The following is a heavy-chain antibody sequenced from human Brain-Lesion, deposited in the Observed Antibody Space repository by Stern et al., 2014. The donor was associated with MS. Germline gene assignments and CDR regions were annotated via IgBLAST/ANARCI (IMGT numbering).Heavy chain of an antibody. J-gene: IGHJ3*02. Sequence: VQLVESGSGLVKPSQTLSLTCVVSGGSIGSGGHSWSWIRQPPGQGLGRVGYIYHSGSPFYTPSLESRVTISIDRSKNQFSLKLISVTAADAAVYYCARTSVVTPSDDVFDIWGQGTMVTVSS. CDR3: ARTSVVTPSDDVFDI. CDR1: GGSIGSGGHS. CDR2: IYHSGSP. V-gene: IGHV4-30-2*01. D-gene: IGHD4-23*01.